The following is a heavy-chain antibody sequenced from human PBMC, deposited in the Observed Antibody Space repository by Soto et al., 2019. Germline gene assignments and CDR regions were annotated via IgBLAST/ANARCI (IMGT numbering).Heavy chain of an antibody. D-gene: IGHD3-9*01. J-gene: IGHJ4*02. Sequence: QVQLQQWGAGLLKPSETLSLTCAVYGGSFSGYYWSWIRQPPGKGLEWIGEINHSGSTNYNPSLKSRVTISVDTSKNQFSLKLSSVTAADTAVSYCARGQRYFDWLLWAFDYWGQGTLVTVSS. CDR3: ARGQRYFDWLLWAFDY. CDR1: GGSFSGYY. V-gene: IGHV4-34*01. CDR2: INHSGST.